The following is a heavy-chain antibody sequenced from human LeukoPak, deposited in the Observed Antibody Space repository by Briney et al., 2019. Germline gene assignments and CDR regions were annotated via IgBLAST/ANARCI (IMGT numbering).Heavy chain of an antibody. J-gene: IGHJ6*02. CDR2: ISGSGGST. Sequence: GGSLRLSCAASGFTFSSYAMSWVRQPPGKGLEWVSGISGSGGSTNSADSVKDRFTISRDNSKNTLYLQMHSLRAEDTAVYYCAKCSGYSYASGYAMDVWGQGTTITVSS. CDR1: GFTFSSYA. V-gene: IGHV3-23*01. CDR3: AKCSGYSYASGYAMDV. D-gene: IGHD5-18*01.